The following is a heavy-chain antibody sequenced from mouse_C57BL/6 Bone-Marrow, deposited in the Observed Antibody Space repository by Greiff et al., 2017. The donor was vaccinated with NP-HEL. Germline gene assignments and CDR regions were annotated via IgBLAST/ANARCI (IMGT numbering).Heavy chain of an antibody. CDR1: GYSITSDY. V-gene: IGHV3-8*01. CDR3: ARYKGSSYVWYFDV. J-gene: IGHJ1*03. D-gene: IGHD1-1*01. CDR2: ISYSGST. Sequence: EVKLQESGPGLAKPSQTLSLPCSVTGYSITSDYWNWIRKFPGTKLEYMGYISYSGSTYYNPSLKSRISITRDTSKNQYYLQLNSVTTEDTATYYCARYKGSSYVWYFDVWGTGTTVTGSS.